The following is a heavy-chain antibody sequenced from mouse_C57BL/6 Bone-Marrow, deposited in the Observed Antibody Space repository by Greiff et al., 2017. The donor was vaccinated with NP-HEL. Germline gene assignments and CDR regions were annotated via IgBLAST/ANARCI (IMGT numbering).Heavy chain of an antibody. J-gene: IGHJ3*01. Sequence: EVKLQQSGAELVRPGASVKLSCTASGFNIKDDYMHWVKQRPEQGLEWIGWIDPENGDTEYASKFQGKATITADTSSNTAYLQLSSLTSEDSAVYYCTPSFITAVVAPFAYWGQGTLVTVSA. D-gene: IGHD1-1*01. CDR3: TPSFITAVVAPFAY. CDR2: IDPENGDT. V-gene: IGHV14-4*01. CDR1: GFNIKDDY.